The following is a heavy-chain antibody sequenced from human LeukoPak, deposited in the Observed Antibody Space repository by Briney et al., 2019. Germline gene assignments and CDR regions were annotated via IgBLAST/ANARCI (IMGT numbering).Heavy chain of an antibody. CDR3: VRKSFGESVY. CDR2: LYSGGRS. CDR1: DFLVISNY. D-gene: IGHD3-10*01. J-gene: IGHJ4*02. V-gene: IGHV3-53*01. Sequence: GGSLRLSCAPYDFLVISNYMSWVRQPPGEGLEWVSLLYSGGRSYLADSVKGRFSISRDDSNNAVYLQMNSLRPEDTAVYYCVRKSFGESVYWGQGSLVTVSS.